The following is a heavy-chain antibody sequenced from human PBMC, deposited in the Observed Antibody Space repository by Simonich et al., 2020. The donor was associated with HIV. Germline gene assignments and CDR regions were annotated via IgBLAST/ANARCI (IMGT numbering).Heavy chain of an antibody. CDR3: ARLTAGGLGEYFQH. Sequence: QVQLQQWGAGLLTPSETLSLTCAVYGGSFIGYYWSWIRQPPGKGLERIGEINHRRNTNYNPSLKSLVTISVDTSKNQFSLKLSAVTAADTAVYYCARLTAGGLGEYFQHWGQGTLVTVSS. CDR2: INHRRNT. CDR1: GGSFIGYY. J-gene: IGHJ1*01. V-gene: IGHV4-34*01. D-gene: IGHD6-13*01.